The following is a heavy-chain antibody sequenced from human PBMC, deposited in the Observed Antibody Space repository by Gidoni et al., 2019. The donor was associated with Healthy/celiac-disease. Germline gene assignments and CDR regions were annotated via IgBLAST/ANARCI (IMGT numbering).Heavy chain of an antibody. CDR3: ARLAWFGDPRREDAFDI. V-gene: IGHV4-39*01. CDR2: IYYSGST. J-gene: IGHJ3*02. CDR1: GGSISSSSYS. D-gene: IGHD3-10*01. Sequence: QLQLQESGPGLVKPSETLSLTCTVSGGSISSSSYSWGWIRQPPGKGLEWIGSIYYSGSTYYTPSLKSRVTISVDTSKNQFSLKLSSVTAADTAVYYCARLAWFGDPRREDAFDIWGQGTMVTVSS.